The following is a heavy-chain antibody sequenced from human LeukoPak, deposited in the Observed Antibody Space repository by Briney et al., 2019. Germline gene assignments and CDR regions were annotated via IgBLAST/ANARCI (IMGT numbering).Heavy chain of an antibody. Sequence: PSETLSLTCTVSGGSISSYYWSWIRQPPGKGLEWIGYIYYSGSTYYNPSLKSRVTISVDTSKNQFSLKLSSVTAADTAVYYCAIISSSGFPFDYWGQGTLVTVSS. CDR1: GGSISSYY. D-gene: IGHD6-25*01. J-gene: IGHJ4*02. V-gene: IGHV4-59*12. CDR2: IYYSGST. CDR3: AIISSSGFPFDY.